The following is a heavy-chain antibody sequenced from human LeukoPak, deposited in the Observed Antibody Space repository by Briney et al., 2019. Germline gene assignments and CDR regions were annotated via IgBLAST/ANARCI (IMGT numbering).Heavy chain of an antibody. D-gene: IGHD1-7*01. Sequence: GGSLRLSCAASGFTFSSYSMNWVRQAPGKGLEWVSSISSSSSYIYYADSVKGRLTISRDNAKNSLYLQMNSLRAEDTAVYYCARDLFLELTQPNWFDPWGQGTLVTVSS. CDR1: GFTFSSYS. J-gene: IGHJ5*02. CDR2: ISSSSSYI. CDR3: ARDLFLELTQPNWFDP. V-gene: IGHV3-21*01.